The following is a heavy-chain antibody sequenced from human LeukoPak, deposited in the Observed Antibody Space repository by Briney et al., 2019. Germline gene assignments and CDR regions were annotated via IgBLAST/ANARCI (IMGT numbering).Heavy chain of an antibody. CDR2: IHPSGST. V-gene: IGHV4-34*01. CDR1: GGSFSWYY. CDR3: SRGRDQSKTGVS. J-gene: IGHJ5*01. Sequence: SETLSLTCTIYGGSFSWYYWSWIRQPPGKGLEWVGEIHPSGSTNFYRALERRGCITVDTYKTEFPLILTSVTAAQTGVYSCSRGRDQSKTGVSWGHRAVVTVSS. D-gene: IGHD2-2*01.